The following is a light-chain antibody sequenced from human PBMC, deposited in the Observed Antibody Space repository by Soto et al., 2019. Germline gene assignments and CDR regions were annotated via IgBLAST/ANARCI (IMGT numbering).Light chain of an antibody. Sequence: QSALTQPPSASGSPGQSVTISCTGTSSDIGDYNSVSWYQQHPGKVPKVMIYEVSKRPSGVPDRFSGSKSGNTASLTVSGLQAEDEADYYCSSYAGNNNLLFGGGTKLTVL. CDR3: SSYAGNNNLL. CDR1: SSDIGDYNS. J-gene: IGLJ2*01. CDR2: EVS. V-gene: IGLV2-8*01.